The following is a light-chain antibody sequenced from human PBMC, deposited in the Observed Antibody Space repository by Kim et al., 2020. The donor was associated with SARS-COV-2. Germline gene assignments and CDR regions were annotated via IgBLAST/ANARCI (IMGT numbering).Light chain of an antibody. V-gene: IGKV3-15*01. CDR3: QQYNRWPPYI. J-gene: IGKJ2*01. Sequence: PGERAPLSCRASQSVTSNLAWYQQKPGQAPRLLIYGASIRATGIPDRFSGSGSGTEFTLTLSSLQSEDFALYYCQQYNRWPPYIFGQGTKLEI. CDR2: GAS. CDR1: QSVTSN.